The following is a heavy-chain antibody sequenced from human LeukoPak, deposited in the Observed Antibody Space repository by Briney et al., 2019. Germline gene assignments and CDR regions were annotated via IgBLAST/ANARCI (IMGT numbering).Heavy chain of an antibody. D-gene: IGHD3-22*01. CDR1: GGSISSYY. J-gene: IGHJ4*02. V-gene: IGHV4-59*01. CDR3: ARAPDYYDSSGYVEKYYFDY. CDR2: IYYSGCT. Sequence: PSETLSLTCTVSGGSISSYYWSWIRQPPGKGLEWIGYIYYSGCTNYNPSLKSRVTISVDTSKNQFSLKLSSVTAADTAVYYCARAPDYYDSSGYVEKYYFDYWGQGTLVTVSS.